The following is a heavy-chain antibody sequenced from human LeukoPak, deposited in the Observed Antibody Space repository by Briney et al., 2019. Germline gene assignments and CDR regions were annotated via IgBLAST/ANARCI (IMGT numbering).Heavy chain of an antibody. CDR2: INHSVST. J-gene: IGHJ6*02. CDR1: GGSFSGYY. V-gene: IGHV4-34*01. CDR3: ARLANGDYYYYYGMDV. Sequence: SETLSLTCAVYGGSFSGYYWSWIRQPPRKGLEWSCEINHSVSTNYNPSLKSRVNISVDKSKNQFSLKLSSVTAADTAVYYCARLANGDYYYYYGMDVWGQGTTVTVSS.